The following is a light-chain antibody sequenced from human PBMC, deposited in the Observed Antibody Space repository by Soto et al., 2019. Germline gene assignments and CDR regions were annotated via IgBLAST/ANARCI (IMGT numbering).Light chain of an antibody. CDR3: SSYTTTSTLWV. Sequence: QSVLTQPASVTGSPGQSITISCTGTSSDVGGYNYVSWYQQHPGKAPKLMIYDVSSRPSGVSNRFSGSKSGNTASLTISGLQAEDEADYYCSSYTTTSTLWVFGGGTKAHRP. CDR2: DVS. V-gene: IGLV2-14*01. J-gene: IGLJ3*02. CDR1: SSDVGGYNY.